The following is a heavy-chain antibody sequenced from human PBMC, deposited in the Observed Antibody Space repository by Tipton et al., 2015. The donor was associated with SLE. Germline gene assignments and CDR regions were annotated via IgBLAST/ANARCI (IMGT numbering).Heavy chain of an antibody. J-gene: IGHJ4*02. D-gene: IGHD3/OR15-3a*01. V-gene: IGHV4-59*02. Sequence: TLSLTCTVSGGYVRNYYWNWVRQSPGKGLEWIGYIFYSGSTNYNASLKSRVGISLDTSRNQFSLKLNSVTAADTAVYYCARGSDFFGFFDKWSQGTLVTVSS. CDR2: IFYSGST. CDR1: GGYVRNYY. CDR3: ARGSDFFGFFDK.